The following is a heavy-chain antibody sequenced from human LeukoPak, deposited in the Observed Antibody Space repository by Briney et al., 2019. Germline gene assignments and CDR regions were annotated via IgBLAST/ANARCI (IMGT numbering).Heavy chain of an antibody. D-gene: IGHD3-10*01. V-gene: IGHV3-20*04. CDR3: ARDAYGSGFGDYFDY. Sequence: GGSLRLSCAASGFTFDDYGMSWVRQAPGKGLEWVSGIRNGGSTSYADSVKGRFTISRDNAKNSLYLQMNSLRVEDTAVYYCARDAYGSGFGDYFDYWGQGTLVTVSS. CDR2: IRNGGST. J-gene: IGHJ4*02. CDR1: GFTFDDYG.